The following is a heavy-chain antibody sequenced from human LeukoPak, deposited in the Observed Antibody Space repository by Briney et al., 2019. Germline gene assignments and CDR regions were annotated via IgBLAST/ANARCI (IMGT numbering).Heavy chain of an antibody. Sequence: GGSLRLSCAASGFTFSNAWMSWVRQAPGKGLEWVSVIYSGGSTYYADSVKGRFTISRDNSKNTLYLQMNSLRAEDTAVYYCARELRDYYFDYWGQGTLVTVSS. CDR3: ARELRDYYFDY. J-gene: IGHJ4*02. V-gene: IGHV3-66*01. CDR1: GFTFSNAW. D-gene: IGHD2-21*02. CDR2: IYSGGST.